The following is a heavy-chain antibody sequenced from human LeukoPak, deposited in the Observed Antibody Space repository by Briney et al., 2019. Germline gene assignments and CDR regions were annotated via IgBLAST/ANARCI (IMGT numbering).Heavy chain of an antibody. CDR1: GGSISSYY. J-gene: IGHJ6*03. Sequence: SETLSLTCTVSGGSISSYYWSWIRQPPGKGLEWIGEINHSGSTNYNPSLKSRVTISVDTSKNQFSLKLSSVTAADTAVYYCARGYGGIFYYFMDVWGKGTTVTVSS. CDR3: ARGYGGIFYYFMDV. D-gene: IGHD2-15*01. CDR2: INHSGST. V-gene: IGHV4-34*01.